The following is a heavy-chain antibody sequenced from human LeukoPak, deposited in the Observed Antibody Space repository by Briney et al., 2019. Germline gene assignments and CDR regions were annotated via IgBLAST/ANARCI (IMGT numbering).Heavy chain of an antibody. CDR2: MNPDSGNT. Sequence: ASVKVSCKASGYTFTGYDINWVRQATGQGLEWMGWMNPDSGNTGYAQKFQGRVTMTRNTSISTAYMELSSLRSEDTAVYYCAGARGQQPVDYWGQGTLVTVSS. CDR1: GYTFTGYD. CDR3: AGARGQQPVDY. V-gene: IGHV1-8*01. J-gene: IGHJ4*02. D-gene: IGHD6-13*01.